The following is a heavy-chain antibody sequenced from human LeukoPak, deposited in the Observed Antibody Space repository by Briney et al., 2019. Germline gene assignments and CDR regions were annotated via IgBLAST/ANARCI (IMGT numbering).Heavy chain of an antibody. V-gene: IGHV3-30*02. CDR1: GFTFSSYG. CDR3: ARDHQVESPYYFDY. J-gene: IGHJ4*02. Sequence: GGSLRLSCAASGFTFSSYGMHWVRQAPGKGLEWVAFIRYDGSNKYYADSVKGRFTISRDNSKNTLYLQMSSLRPEDTAVYYCARDHQVESPYYFDYWGQGTLVTVSS. CDR2: IRYDGSNK.